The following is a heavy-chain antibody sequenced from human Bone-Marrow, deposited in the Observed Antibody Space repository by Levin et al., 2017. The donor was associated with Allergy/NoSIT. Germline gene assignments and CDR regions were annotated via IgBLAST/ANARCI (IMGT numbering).Heavy chain of an antibody. CDR3: ARDQSSSSWYYGMDV. CDR1: GFTFSSYS. CDR2: ISSSSRYM. J-gene: IGHJ6*02. Sequence: LSLTCAASGFTFSSYSMNWVRPAPGKGLEWVSSISSSSRYMNYADSVKGRFTISRDNAKNSLSLQMNSLRAEDTALYFCARDQSSSSWYYGMDVWGPGTTVTVSS. V-gene: IGHV3-21*01. D-gene: IGHD6-6*01.